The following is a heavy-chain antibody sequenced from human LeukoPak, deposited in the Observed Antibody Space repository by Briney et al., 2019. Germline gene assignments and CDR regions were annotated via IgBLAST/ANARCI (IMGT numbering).Heavy chain of an antibody. Sequence: PSETLSLTCTVSGASISGYYWSWIRQPPGKGLEWIGYISYSGSTNYNPSLRSRVTISVDTSTNQFSLKLSSVTAADTAVYYCARGICGGDCFTYYFYHTDVWGKGTTVTVSS. J-gene: IGHJ6*03. D-gene: IGHD2-21*02. CDR2: ISYSGST. CDR3: ARGICGGDCFTYYFYHTDV. V-gene: IGHV4-59*01. CDR1: GASISGYY.